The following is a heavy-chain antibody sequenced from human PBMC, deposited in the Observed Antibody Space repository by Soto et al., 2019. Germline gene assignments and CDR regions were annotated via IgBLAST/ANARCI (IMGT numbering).Heavy chain of an antibody. CDR3: AITERPHYYYYMDV. CDR1: GGTFSIYT. J-gene: IGHJ6*03. CDR2: IIAIHGIA. V-gene: IGHV1-69*02. Sequence: SVKVSCKASGGTFSIYTISWVRQAPGQGLEWMGRIIAIHGIANYAQKFQGRVTITRDTSTSTAYMELSSLRSEDTAVYYCAITERPHYYYYMDVWGKGTTVTVSS.